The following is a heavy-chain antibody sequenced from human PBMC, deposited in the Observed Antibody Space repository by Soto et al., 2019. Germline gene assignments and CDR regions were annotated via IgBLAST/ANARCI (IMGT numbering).Heavy chain of an antibody. CDR1: GYTFTGYY. CDR3: ARVEYYDSSGSNAFDI. J-gene: IGHJ3*02. Sequence: ASVKVSCKASGYTFTGYYMHWLRQSPGQGLEWMGWINPNSGGTNYAQKFQGWVTMTRDTSISTAYMELSRLRSDDTAVYYCARVEYYDSSGSNAFDIWGQGTMVTVSS. V-gene: IGHV1-2*04. CDR2: INPNSGGT. D-gene: IGHD3-22*01.